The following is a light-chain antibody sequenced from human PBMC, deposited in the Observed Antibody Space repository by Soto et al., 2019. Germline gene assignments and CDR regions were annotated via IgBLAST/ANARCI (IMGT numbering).Light chain of an antibody. CDR1: SSNIGNNF. CDR2: DNN. Sequence: QSVLTQPPSVSAAPGQTVTISCSGSSSNIGNNFVSWYQQLPGTAPKLLIYDNNQRPSGIPDRFSGSKSGTSATLGITGLQTGAEADYYCGTWDSSLSAVVFGGWTKLTVL. V-gene: IGLV1-51*01. CDR3: GTWDSSLSAVV. J-gene: IGLJ2*01.